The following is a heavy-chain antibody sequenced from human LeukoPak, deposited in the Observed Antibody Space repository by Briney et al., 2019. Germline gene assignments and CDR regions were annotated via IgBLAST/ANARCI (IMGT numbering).Heavy chain of an antibody. D-gene: IGHD5-18*01. J-gene: IGHJ4*02. CDR3: ARGQKYRNGYTVTELGSGYFDY. CDR1: GESFRGYY. CDR2: INHSGST. Sequence: SETLSLTCVVYGESFRGYYWSWIRQPPGKGLEWIGEINHSGSTNYNPSLKSRVTISVDTSKNQFSLALSSVTAADTAVYYCARGQKYRNGYTVTELGSGYFDYWGQGTLVTVSS. V-gene: IGHV4-34*01.